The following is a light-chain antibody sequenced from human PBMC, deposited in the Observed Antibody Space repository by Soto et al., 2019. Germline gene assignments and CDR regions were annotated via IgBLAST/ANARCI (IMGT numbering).Light chain of an antibody. CDR1: QDISSY. Sequence: DIQLTQSPSFLSASVGDRVTITCRTSQDISSYLAWYQQKPGKAPQLLISAASTLQSGVPSRFSGSGSGTEFTLTISSLQHEDFATYYCQQLKSYALSCGGGTKVEI. J-gene: IGKJ4*01. CDR3: QQLKSYALS. V-gene: IGKV1-9*01. CDR2: AAS.